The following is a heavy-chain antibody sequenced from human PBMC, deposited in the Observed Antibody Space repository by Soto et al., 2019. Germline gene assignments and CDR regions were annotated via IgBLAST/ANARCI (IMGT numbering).Heavy chain of an antibody. Sequence: QLQLQESGPGLVKPSETLSLTCTVSGGSISSSSYYWGWIRQPPGKGLEWIGSIYYSGSTYYNPYLKSRVTISLDTSKNQFSLKLSSVTAADTAVYYCARHTPAISISDHWGQGTLVTVSS. CDR3: ARHTPAISISDH. V-gene: IGHV4-39*01. CDR2: IYYSGST. J-gene: IGHJ4*02. D-gene: IGHD2-15*01. CDR1: GGSISSSSYY.